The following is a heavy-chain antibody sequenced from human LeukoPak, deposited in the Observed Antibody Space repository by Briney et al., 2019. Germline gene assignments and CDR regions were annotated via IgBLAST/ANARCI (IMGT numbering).Heavy chain of an antibody. D-gene: IGHD4-23*01. CDR3: ARPMTTVETRRRDWYFDL. V-gene: IGHV1-46*01. CDR1: RYTLTSYY. Sequence: SVTVSCKASRYTLTSYYMHWVRQAPGQGLEWMGIINPSGGSTSYAQKVQGRGTMTRDTSTSTVYMELSSLRSEDTAVYYCARPMTTVETRRRDWYFDLWGRGTLVTVSS. J-gene: IGHJ2*01. CDR2: INPSGGST.